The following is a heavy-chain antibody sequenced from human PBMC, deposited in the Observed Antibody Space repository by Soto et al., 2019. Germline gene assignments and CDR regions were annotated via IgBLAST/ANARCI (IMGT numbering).Heavy chain of an antibody. V-gene: IGHV3-30*03. Sequence: PGGPLRLSCAASGFTFSSYGMHWVRQAPGKGLEWVAVISYDGSNKYYADSVRGRFTISRDNSKNQFSLKLSSVTAVDTAVYYCARSQASSGWYREYYFDYWGQGTLVTVSS. D-gene: IGHD6-19*01. J-gene: IGHJ4*02. CDR1: GFTFSSYG. CDR3: ARSQASSGWYREYYFDY. CDR2: ISYDGSNK.